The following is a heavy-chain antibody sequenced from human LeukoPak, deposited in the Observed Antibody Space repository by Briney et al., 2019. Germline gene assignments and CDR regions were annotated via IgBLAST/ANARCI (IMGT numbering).Heavy chain of an antibody. Sequence: PGTSLRLSCTAPGFRFSSYAIHWIRQAPGKGLEWVALVWHDGSNRYYSEAVKGRFTISRDNSKNTVYLQINSLRAEDTTVYYCARELFGSGSCPDYWGQGTRVTVSS. CDR2: VWHDGSNR. D-gene: IGHD3-10*01. J-gene: IGHJ4*02. CDR3: ARELFGSGSCPDY. V-gene: IGHV3-33*01. CDR1: GFRFSSYA.